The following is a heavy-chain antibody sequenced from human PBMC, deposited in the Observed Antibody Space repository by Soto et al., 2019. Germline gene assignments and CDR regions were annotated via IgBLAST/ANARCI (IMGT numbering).Heavy chain of an antibody. CDR1: GGSISSSSYY. J-gene: IGHJ6*02. D-gene: IGHD4-4*01. CDR3: AGTYSKFGVNYYYYGMDV. Sequence: ETLSLTCTVSGGSISSSSYYWGWIRQPPGKGLEWIGSIYYSGSTYYNPSLKSRVTISVDTSKNQFSLKMSSVTAADTAVYYCAGTYSKFGVNYYYYGMDVWGQGTTVTVSS. CDR2: IYYSGST. V-gene: IGHV4-39*01.